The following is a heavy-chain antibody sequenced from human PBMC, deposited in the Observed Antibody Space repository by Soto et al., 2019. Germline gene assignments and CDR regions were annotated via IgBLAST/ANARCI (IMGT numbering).Heavy chain of an antibody. CDR1: GFSLSTSDVG. Sequence: QITLKESGPTLVKPTQTLTLTCTFSGFSLSTSDVGVGWIRQPPGKTPEWLALIYWNDDKRYSPSLKNGLTITKDTSKNHVVLTLTNMDPVDTATYFCAHLLGIAPYFDYWGQGTLVTVSS. J-gene: IGHJ4*02. D-gene: IGHD7-27*01. CDR3: AHLLGIAPYFDY. CDR2: IYWNDDK. V-gene: IGHV2-5*01.